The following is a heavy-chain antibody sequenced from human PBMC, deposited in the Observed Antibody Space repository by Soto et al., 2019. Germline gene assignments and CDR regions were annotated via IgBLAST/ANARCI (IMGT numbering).Heavy chain of an antibody. D-gene: IGHD4-4*01. J-gene: IGHJ4*02. CDR2: IGGSGGNR. V-gene: IGHV3-23*01. Sequence: EVQLLESGGGLVQPGGSLRLSCAASGFTFNAYAMTWVRQAPGKGLEWVSAIGGSGGNRYYAASVKGRFTISRDNSKDPLDLQMNRLRVEDTAVYYCARVASDYINSVDHWGQGILVTVSS. CDR3: ARVASDYINSVDH. CDR1: GFTFNAYA.